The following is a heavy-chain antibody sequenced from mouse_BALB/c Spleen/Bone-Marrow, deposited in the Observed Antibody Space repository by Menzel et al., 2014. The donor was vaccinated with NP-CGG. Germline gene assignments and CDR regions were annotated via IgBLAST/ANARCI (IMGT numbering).Heavy chain of an antibody. CDR2: IRNKANGYTT. CDR1: GFTFTDYY. D-gene: IGHD2-3*01. J-gene: IGHJ4*01. Sequence: EVKLMESGGGLVQPGSSLRLSCATSGFTFTDYYMNWVRQPPGKALEWLGFIRNKANGYTTEFSASVKGRFTISRDNSQSILYLQMNTLRAEDSATYYCARYDGYSDNAMDYWGQGTSVTVPS. CDR3: ARYDGYSDNAMDY. V-gene: IGHV7-3*02.